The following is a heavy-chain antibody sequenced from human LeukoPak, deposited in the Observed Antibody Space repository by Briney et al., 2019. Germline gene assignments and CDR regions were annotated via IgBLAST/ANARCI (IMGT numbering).Heavy chain of an antibody. CDR1: GFTFSSYA. CDR3: AKDMRYYDFWSGTY. D-gene: IGHD3-3*01. CDR2: ISGSGGST. J-gene: IGHJ4*02. Sequence: GGSLRLSCAAPGFTFSSYAMSWVRQAPGKGLEWVSAISGSGGSTYYADSVKGRFTISRDNSKNTLYLQMNSLRAEDTAVYYCAKDMRYYDFWSGTYWGQGTLVTVSS. V-gene: IGHV3-23*01.